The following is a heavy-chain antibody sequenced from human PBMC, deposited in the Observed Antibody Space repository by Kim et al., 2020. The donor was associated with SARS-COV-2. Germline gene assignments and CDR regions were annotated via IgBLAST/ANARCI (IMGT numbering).Heavy chain of an antibody. V-gene: IGHV6-1*01. CDR3: ASSVQYDILTGYATGEAFFDY. J-gene: IGHJ4*02. Sequence: SQTLSLTCAISGDSVSSNSAAWNWIRQSPSRGLEWLGRTYYRSKWYNDYAVSVKSRITINPDTSKNQFSLQLNSVTPEDTAVYYCASSVQYDILTGYATGEAFFDYWGQGTLVTVSS. CDR1: GDSVSSNSAA. D-gene: IGHD3-9*01. CDR2: TYYRSKWYN.